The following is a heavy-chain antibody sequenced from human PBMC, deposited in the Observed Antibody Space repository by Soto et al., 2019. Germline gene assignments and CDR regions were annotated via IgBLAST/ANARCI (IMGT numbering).Heavy chain of an antibody. CDR2: ISSSATYT. CDR3: ATGGYNYGSDY. D-gene: IGHD5-18*01. V-gene: IGHV3-11*05. J-gene: IGHJ4*02. CDR1: GFTFEDYY. Sequence: QVQLVESGGGLVEPGGSLRLSCAASGFTFEDYYMSWDRQAPGKGLEWVSFISSSATYTNYAESVKGRFTISRDNAKNSLLLQMNSLRAEDTAVYYCATGGYNYGSDYWGQGTLVTVSS.